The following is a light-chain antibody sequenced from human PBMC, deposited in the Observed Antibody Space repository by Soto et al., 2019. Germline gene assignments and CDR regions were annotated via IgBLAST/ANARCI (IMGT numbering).Light chain of an antibody. Sequence: QSALTQPASVSGSPGQSITISCTATTSDVGDYNYVSWYQQYPGKAPKPIIYHVSNRPSGVSNRFSGSKSGTSASLAISGLQSEDEADYYCAAWDDSLNGVVFGGGTKLTVL. CDR2: HVS. V-gene: IGLV2-14*01. CDR1: TSDVGDYNY. CDR3: AAWDDSLNGVV. J-gene: IGLJ2*01.